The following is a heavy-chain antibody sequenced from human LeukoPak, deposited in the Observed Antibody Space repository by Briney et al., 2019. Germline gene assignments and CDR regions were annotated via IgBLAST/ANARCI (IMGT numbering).Heavy chain of an antibody. Sequence: SETLSLTCAVYGGSFSGYYWSWIRQPPGKGLEWIGEINHSGSTNYNPSLKSRVTISVDTSKNQFSLKLSSVTATDTAVYYCARGTQYYYDSSGGRPFDYWGQGTLVTVSS. D-gene: IGHD3-22*01. CDR1: GGSFSGYY. J-gene: IGHJ4*02. V-gene: IGHV4-34*01. CDR3: ARGTQYYYDSSGGRPFDY. CDR2: INHSGST.